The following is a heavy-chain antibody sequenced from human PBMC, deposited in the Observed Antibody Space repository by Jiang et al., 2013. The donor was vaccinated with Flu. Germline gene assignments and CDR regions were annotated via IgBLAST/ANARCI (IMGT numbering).Heavy chain of an antibody. V-gene: IGHV3-23*01. Sequence: VQLLESGGGLVQPGGSLRLSCAASGFTFSISAMSWVRQAPGKGLEWVAFISSTTGNTYYADSVKGRFTISRDNSKNTVSLEMNSLRAEDTAVYYCAKGQTGNHEYVSAFAYWGQGRLVTVSS. CDR2: ISSTTGNT. D-gene: IGHD3-16*01. CDR3: AKGQTGNHEYVSAFAY. CDR1: GFTFSISA. J-gene: IGHJ4*02.